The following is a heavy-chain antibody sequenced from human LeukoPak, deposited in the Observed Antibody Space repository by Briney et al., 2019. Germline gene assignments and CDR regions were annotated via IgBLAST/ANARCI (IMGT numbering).Heavy chain of an antibody. Sequence: TSETLSLTCTVSGDSISSGYYWGWMLHPPGRGLEGMGGMYHSGGTYYYPPFNSRRTISIETSKNKLSFLHRSVTAADAAAYYCVRDAAAAAGDYWGQGTLVIVSS. J-gene: IGHJ4*02. CDR3: VRDAAAAAGDY. CDR2: MYHSGGT. V-gene: IGHV4-38-2*02. CDR1: GDSISSGYY. D-gene: IGHD6-13*01.